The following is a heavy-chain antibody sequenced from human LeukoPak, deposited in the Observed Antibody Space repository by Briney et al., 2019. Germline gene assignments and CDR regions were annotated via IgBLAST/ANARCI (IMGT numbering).Heavy chain of an antibody. CDR2: ISYDGSSK. V-gene: IGHV3-30-3*01. J-gene: IGHJ5*02. D-gene: IGHD6-19*01. CDR3: ARYIGAVASGGWLYP. CDR1: SFTFSIYA. Sequence: SGRSLRLSCAAASFTFSIYAMHAVRQAPGKGLEWVAVISYDGSSKYYADSVKGRFTISRDNSKNTLYLQMTSLRPELKVDYYCARYIGAVASGGWLYPWGQGTLVTVSS.